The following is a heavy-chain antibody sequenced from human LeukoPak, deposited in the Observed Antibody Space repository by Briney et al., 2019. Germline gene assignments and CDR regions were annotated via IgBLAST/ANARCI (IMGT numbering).Heavy chain of an antibody. D-gene: IGHD5-12*01. J-gene: IGHJ4*02. CDR1: GGSISSYY. V-gene: IGHV4-59*01. Sequence: PSETLSLTCTVSGGSISSYYWSWIRQPPGKGLDLFGYIYYSGSTNYNPSLKSRVTISVDTSKNQFSLKLSSVTAADTSVYYCARAGYSGYDLYYWGQGTLVTVSS. CDR2: IYYSGST. CDR3: ARAGYSGYDLYY.